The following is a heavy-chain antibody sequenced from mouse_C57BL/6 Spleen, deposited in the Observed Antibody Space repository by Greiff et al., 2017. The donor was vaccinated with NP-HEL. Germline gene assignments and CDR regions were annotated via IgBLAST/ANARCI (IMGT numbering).Heavy chain of an antibody. CDR3: TRYYGNYGYFDV. CDR1: GFTFSSYA. J-gene: IGHJ1*03. V-gene: IGHV5-9-1*02. Sequence: EVMLVESGEGLVKPGGSLKLSCAASGFTFSSYAMSWVRQTPEKRLEWVAYISSGGDYIYYADTVKGRFTISRDNARNTLYLQMSSLKSEDTAMYYCTRYYGNYGYFDVWGTGTTVTVSS. CDR2: ISSGGDYI. D-gene: IGHD2-1*01.